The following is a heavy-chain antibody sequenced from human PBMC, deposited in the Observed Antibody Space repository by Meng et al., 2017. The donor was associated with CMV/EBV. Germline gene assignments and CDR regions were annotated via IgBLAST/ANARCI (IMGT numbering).Heavy chain of an antibody. CDR2: ISAYNGNT. CDR3: ARWELGQPNY. J-gene: IGHJ4*02. CDR1: GYTVTSYA. Sequence: VSGKASGYTVTSYAMNWVRQAPGQGLEWMGWISAYNGNTNYAQKLQGRVTMTTDTSTSTAYMELRSLRSDDTAVYYCARWELGQPNYWGQGTLVTVSS. V-gene: IGHV1-18*01. D-gene: IGHD1-26*01.